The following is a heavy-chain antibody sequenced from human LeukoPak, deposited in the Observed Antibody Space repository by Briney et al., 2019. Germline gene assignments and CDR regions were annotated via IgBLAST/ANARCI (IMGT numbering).Heavy chain of an antibody. D-gene: IGHD3-3*01. V-gene: IGHV4-34*01. Sequence: SETLSLTCAVYGGSLSGYYWSWIRRPPGEGLEWIGGINHSGSTNYNPSLKSRVTISVDTSKNQFSLKLSSVTAADTAVYYCARRTIFGVVSRRWFDPWGQGTLVTVSS. J-gene: IGHJ5*02. CDR3: ARRTIFGVVSRRWFDP. CDR1: GGSLSGYY. CDR2: INHSGST.